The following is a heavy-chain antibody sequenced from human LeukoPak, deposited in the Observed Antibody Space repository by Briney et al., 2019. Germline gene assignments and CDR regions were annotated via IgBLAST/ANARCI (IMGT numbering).Heavy chain of an antibody. V-gene: IGHV3-23*01. CDR2: ISGSGGST. Sequence: PGGSLRLSCAASGFTFSSYAMSWVRQAPGKGLEWVSAISGSGGSTYYADSVKGRFTISRDNSKNTLYLQMNSLRAEDTAVYYCAKDLGGWYARLVFDYWGQGTLVTVSS. CDR3: AKDLGGWYARLVFDY. D-gene: IGHD6-19*01. CDR1: GFTFSSYA. J-gene: IGHJ4*02.